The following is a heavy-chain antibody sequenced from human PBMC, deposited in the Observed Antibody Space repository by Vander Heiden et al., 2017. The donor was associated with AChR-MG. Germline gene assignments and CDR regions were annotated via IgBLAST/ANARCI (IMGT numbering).Heavy chain of an antibody. J-gene: IGHJ3*01. CDR1: GFTVSSSY. V-gene: IGHV3-53*02. CDR2: IYSGSNT. D-gene: IGHD1-26*01. Sequence: EVQLVETGGGLIQPGGSLRLSCAASGFTVSSSYMSWVRQAPGKGLEWVSIIYSGSNTYYADAVKGRFTISRDNSKNKLYFQMNNLRDEDTGVYYCARAMSGRLLALDVWGQGTRVRVSS. CDR3: ARAMSGRLLALDV.